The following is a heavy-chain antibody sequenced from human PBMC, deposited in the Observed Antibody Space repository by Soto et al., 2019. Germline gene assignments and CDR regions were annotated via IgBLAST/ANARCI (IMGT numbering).Heavy chain of an antibody. CDR1: GFTFNTYA. Sequence: DVQLLESGGGLVQPGGSLRLSCAASGFTFNTYAMNWARQAPGKGLEWVSAISYNGGAAFYADSVKSRFTISRDNSKNTLYLQMNRLRAEDTALYFCAQILPTSASGCWGQGTLVTVSP. D-gene: IGHD3-9*01. J-gene: IGHJ4*02. CDR3: AQILPTSASGC. V-gene: IGHV3-23*01. CDR2: ISYNGGAA.